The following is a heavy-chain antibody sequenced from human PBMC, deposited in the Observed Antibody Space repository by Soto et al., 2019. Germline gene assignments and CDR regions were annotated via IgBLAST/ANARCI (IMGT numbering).Heavy chain of an antibody. D-gene: IGHD6-6*01. J-gene: IGHJ6*02. CDR2: IYYSGST. CDR1: GGSVSSGSYY. CDR3: ARGRAARPVSYYYYYGMDV. Sequence: SETLSLTCTVSGGSVSSGSYYWSWIRQPPGKGLEWIGYIYYSGSTNYNPSLKSRVTISVDTSKNQFSLKLSSVTAADTAVYYCARGRAARPVSYYYYYGMDVWGQGTTVTV. V-gene: IGHV4-61*01.